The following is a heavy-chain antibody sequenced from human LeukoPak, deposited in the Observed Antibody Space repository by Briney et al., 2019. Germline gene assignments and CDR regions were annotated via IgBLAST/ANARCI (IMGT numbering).Heavy chain of an antibody. V-gene: IGHV4-34*01. CDR1: GGSFSGYY. Sequence: SETLSLTCAVYGGSFSGYYWSWIRQPPGKGLEWIGEINHSGSTNYNPSLKSRVTISVDTSKNQFSLKLSSVTAADTAVYYCARDHGSSLGSWFDPWGQGTLVTVSS. D-gene: IGHD6-13*01. CDR2: INHSGST. CDR3: ARDHGSSLGSWFDP. J-gene: IGHJ5*02.